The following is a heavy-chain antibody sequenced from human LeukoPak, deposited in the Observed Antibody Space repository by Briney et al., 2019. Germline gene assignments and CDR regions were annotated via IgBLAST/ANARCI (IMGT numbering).Heavy chain of an antibody. Sequence: GGSLRLSCAVSGFTLSSHAMSWVRQAAGKGLEWVSSISGNGRHTNYADSVKGRFIISSDNSKNMVFLQMNSLRAEDTALYYCVKAVDSGGYNFERGANYWGQGTLVTVSS. D-gene: IGHD3-22*01. CDR1: GFTLSSHA. CDR3: VKAVDSGGYNFERGANY. CDR2: ISGNGRHT. V-gene: IGHV3-23*01. J-gene: IGHJ4*02.